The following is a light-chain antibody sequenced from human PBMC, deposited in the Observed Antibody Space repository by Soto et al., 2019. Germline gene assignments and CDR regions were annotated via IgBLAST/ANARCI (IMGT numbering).Light chain of an antibody. CDR1: QDIRGA. Sequence: IQLTQSPSSLSASVGDRVTITCRASQDIRGALAWYQQKPGKAPKILIYDVSTLESGVPSRFSGSSSGTDFTLTISSLQPVDFATYYCQQFNSYPITFGQGTRLEIK. CDR3: QQFNSYPIT. V-gene: IGKV1-13*02. J-gene: IGKJ5*01. CDR2: DVS.